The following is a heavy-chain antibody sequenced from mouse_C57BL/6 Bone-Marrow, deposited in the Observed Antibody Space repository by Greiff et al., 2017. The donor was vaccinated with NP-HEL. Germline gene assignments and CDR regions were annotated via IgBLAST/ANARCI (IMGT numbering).Heavy chain of an antibody. J-gene: IGHJ2*01. Sequence: EVQLQQSGPELVKPGASVKISCKASGYSFTGYYMHWVKQSHGNILDWIGYIYPYNGVSSYNQKFKGKATLTVDKSSSTAYMELRSLTSEDSAVYYCSRTEYDYDGSYFDYWGQGTTLTVSS. D-gene: IGHD2-4*01. V-gene: IGHV1-31*01. CDR1: GYSFTGYY. CDR3: SRTEYDYDGSYFDY. CDR2: IYPYNGVS.